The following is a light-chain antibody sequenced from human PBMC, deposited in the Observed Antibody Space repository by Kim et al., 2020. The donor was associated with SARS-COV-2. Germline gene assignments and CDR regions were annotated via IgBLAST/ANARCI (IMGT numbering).Light chain of an antibody. CDR3: MQGVQTPIT. V-gene: IGKV2-28*01. CDR1: QSLLHSSGYNS. Sequence: DIVMTQSPLSLPVTPGEPASISCRSTQSLLHSSGYNSLDWYLLKPGQSPQLLIYLGSYRAPGVPDRFSGSGSGTDFTLKISRVETEDVGVYYCMQGVQTPITFGQGTRLEIK. J-gene: IGKJ5*01. CDR2: LGS.